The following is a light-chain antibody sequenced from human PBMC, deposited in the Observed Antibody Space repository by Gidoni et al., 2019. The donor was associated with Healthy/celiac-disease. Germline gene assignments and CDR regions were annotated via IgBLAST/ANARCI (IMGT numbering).Light chain of an antibody. Sequence: QSALTQPRSVSGSPGQSVTSSCTGTSSDVGGYNYVSWYQQHPGKAPKLMFYDVSKRPSGVPDRFSGSKSGNTASLTISGLQAEDEADYYCCSYAGSVVFGGGTKLTVL. J-gene: IGLJ2*01. CDR3: CSYAGSVV. V-gene: IGLV2-11*01. CDR2: DVS. CDR1: SSDVGGYNY.